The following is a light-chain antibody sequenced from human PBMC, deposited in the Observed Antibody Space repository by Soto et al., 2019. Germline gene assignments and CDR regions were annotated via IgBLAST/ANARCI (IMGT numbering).Light chain of an antibody. CDR2: GAS. V-gene: IGKV1-5*03. CDR3: QHDNDYSWT. Sequence: DIHMTQSPSTLSASVGDRVTITCRASQVISFWLAWYQQNPGRAPNLLIYGASSLEIGVPSRFSDSGSGTEFTLTIISLQPDEFATYYFQHDNDYSWTFGQGTKVESK. CDR1: QVISFW. J-gene: IGKJ1*01.